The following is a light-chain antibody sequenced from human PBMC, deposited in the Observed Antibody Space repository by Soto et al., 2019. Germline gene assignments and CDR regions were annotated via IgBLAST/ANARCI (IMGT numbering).Light chain of an antibody. V-gene: IGKV1-5*01. CDR2: DAS. Sequence: DIQMTQSPSTLSASVGDRVTITCRASQSISSWLAWYQQKPGKAPKFLIYDASSLESGVPSRFSGSGSGTEFHLTISSLQPDDFATDYCQQYDSYSGYTFGQGNKLEIK. CDR3: QQYDSYSGYT. J-gene: IGKJ2*01. CDR1: QSISSW.